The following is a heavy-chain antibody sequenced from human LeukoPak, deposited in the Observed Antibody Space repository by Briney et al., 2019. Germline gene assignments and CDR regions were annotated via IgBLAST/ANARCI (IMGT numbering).Heavy chain of an antibody. CDR3: AKGQISRSDRFDY. D-gene: IGHD3-3*02. CDR2: ISGSGGDT. CDR1: GFNFSSYG. V-gene: IGHV3-23*01. J-gene: IGHJ4*02. Sequence: GGSLRLSCAASGFNFSSYGMTWVRQAPGKGLEWVSIISGSGGDTYYADSVKGRFTISRDKSKNTLYLQMNSLRAEDTAVYYCAKGQISRSDRFDYWGQGTLVTVSS.